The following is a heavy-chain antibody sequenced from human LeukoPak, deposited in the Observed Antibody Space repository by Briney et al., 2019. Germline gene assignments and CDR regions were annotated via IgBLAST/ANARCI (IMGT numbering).Heavy chain of an antibody. D-gene: IGHD3-10*01. CDR1: GGSISSYY. CDR2: IYYTGST. CDR3: ARNPITLVRGGNWFDP. Sequence: SETLSLTCTVSGGSISSYYWSWIWQCPEKGLEWIGYIYYTGSTTYNPSLESRVTISVDMSKNQFSLKLSFVTAADTAVYYCARNPITLVRGGNWFDPWGQGILVTVSS. V-gene: IGHV4-59*01. J-gene: IGHJ5*02.